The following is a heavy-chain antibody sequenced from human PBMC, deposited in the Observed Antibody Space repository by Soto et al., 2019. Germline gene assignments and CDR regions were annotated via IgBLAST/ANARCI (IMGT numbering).Heavy chain of an antibody. D-gene: IGHD2-8*02. V-gene: IGHV4-34*01. CDR3: ARDKITGLFDY. J-gene: IGHJ4*02. CDR2: INHSGST. CDR1: GGSFSGYY. Sequence: PSETLSLTCAVYGGSFSGYYRSWIRQPPGKGLEWIGEINHSGSTNYNPSLKSRVTISVDTSKNQFSLKLTSVTAADTAVYYCARDKITGLFDYWGQGTLVTVSS.